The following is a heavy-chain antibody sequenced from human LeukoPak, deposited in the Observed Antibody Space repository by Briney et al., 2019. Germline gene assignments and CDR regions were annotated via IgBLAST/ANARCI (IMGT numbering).Heavy chain of an antibody. D-gene: IGHD2-21*02. Sequence: PGGSLRLSCAASGFTFSSYAMHWVRQAPGKGLEWVAVISYDGSNKYYADSVKGRFTISRDNSKNTLYLQMNSLRAEDTAVYYCAKESGGGDPGYFDYWGQGTLVTVSS. CDR2: ISYDGSNK. V-gene: IGHV3-30-3*01. J-gene: IGHJ4*02. CDR3: AKESGGGDPGYFDY. CDR1: GFTFSSYA.